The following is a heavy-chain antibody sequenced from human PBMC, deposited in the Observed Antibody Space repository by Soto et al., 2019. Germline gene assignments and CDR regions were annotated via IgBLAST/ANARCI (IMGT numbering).Heavy chain of an antibody. CDR3: VMFGSELAKEGRGLRMGYYFDY. J-gene: IGHJ4*02. CDR1: GGSISSGDYY. D-gene: IGHD5-12*01. Sequence: QVQLQASCPGLVKPSQTLSLTCTVSGGSISSGDYYWSWIRQPPGMGVEWIGYIYYSGSTYYTPSVERRLTFSVAVNKTHFSLKMRSLSAAVTAVYYWVMFGSELAKEGRGLRMGYYFDYFFQVTLVTDSS. V-gene: IGHV4-30-4*01. CDR2: IYYSGST.